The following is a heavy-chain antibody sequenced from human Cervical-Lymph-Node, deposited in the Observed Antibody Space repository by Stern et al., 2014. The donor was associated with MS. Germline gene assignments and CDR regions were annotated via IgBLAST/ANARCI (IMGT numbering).Heavy chain of an antibody. Sequence: EQLVESGAEVKKPGSSVKVSCKASGGTFSRYAISWVRQAPGQGLEWMGGVIPIFGTANYEQKFQGRVTITADESTSTAYMELSSLRSEDTAVYYCAREEAIYCTNGVCLKGGFDPWGQGTLVTVSS. CDR3: AREEAIYCTNGVCLKGGFDP. D-gene: IGHD2-8*01. CDR1: GGTFSRYA. J-gene: IGHJ5*02. CDR2: VIPIFGTA. V-gene: IGHV1-69*01.